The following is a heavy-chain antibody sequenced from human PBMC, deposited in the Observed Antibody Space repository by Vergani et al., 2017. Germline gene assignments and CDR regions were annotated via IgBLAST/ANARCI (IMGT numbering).Heavy chain of an antibody. J-gene: IGHJ3*02. CDR2: IRYDGSNK. D-gene: IGHD5-12*01. Sequence: QVQLVESGGGLVKPGGSLRLSCAASGFTFSSYGMHWVRQAPGKGLEWVAFIRYDGSNKYYADSVKGRFTISRDNSKNTLYLQMNSLRAEDTAVYYCARRNGYTDGLYAFDIWGQGTMVTVSS. CDR1: GFTFSSYG. CDR3: ARRNGYTDGLYAFDI. V-gene: IGHV3-30*02.